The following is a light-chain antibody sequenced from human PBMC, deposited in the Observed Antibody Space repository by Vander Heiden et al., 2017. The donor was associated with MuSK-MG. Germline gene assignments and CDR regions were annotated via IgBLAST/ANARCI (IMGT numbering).Light chain of an antibody. Sequence: DIVMSQSPDSLAVSLGERATINCKSSQSVLNSSNNKNYVAWYQQKPGQPPKLLIYWASTRESGVPDRFSGSGSGTDFTLTISSLQAEDVAVYYCQQYYSTLRTFGGGTKVEIK. CDR1: QSVLNSSNNKNY. CDR2: WAS. V-gene: IGKV4-1*01. CDR3: QQYYSTLRT. J-gene: IGKJ4*01.